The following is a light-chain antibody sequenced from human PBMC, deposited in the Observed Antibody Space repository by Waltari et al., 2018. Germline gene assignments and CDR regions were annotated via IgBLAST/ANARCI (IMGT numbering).Light chain of an antibody. CDR2: GKN. J-gene: IGLJ1*01. Sequence: SSELTQDPAVSVALGQTVKITCQGDSLRSYYANWYRQKPGQAPLLVMYGKNNRPSGIPDRFSGSYSGDTASLTITGAQAEDEADYYCNSRDSDGNPFVFGPATKVTVL. V-gene: IGLV3-19*01. CDR3: NSRDSDGNPFV. CDR1: SLRSYY.